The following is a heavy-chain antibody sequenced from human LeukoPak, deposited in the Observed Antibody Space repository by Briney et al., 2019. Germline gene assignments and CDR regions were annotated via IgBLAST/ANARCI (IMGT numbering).Heavy chain of an antibody. J-gene: IGHJ3*02. CDR3: ARDAYYYDSSSYYRNAFDI. CDR2: IYGIDSTI. D-gene: IGHD3-22*01. CDR1: GFTFSDYH. Sequence: GRSLRLSCAASGFTFSDYHMSWIRQAPGKGLEWLSYIYGIDSTISYAASVKGRFTISRDNAKNSLYLQMNSLRAEDTAVYYCARDAYYYDSSSYYRNAFDIWGQGTVVTVSS. V-gene: IGHV3-11*01.